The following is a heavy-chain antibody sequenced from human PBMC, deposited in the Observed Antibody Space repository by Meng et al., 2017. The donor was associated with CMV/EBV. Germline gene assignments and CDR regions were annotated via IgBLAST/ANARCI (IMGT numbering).Heavy chain of an antibody. J-gene: IGHJ6*02. CDR2: TYYRSKWYN. D-gene: IGHD3-10*01. V-gene: IGHV6-1*01. Sequence: SETLSLTCAISGDSVSSNSAAWNWIRQSPSRVLEWLGRTYYRSKWYNDYAVSVKSLITINPDTSKNQFPLQLNSVTPEDTAVYYCAREGGDYGSGSYYTMYYGMDVWGQGTTVTVSS. CDR3: AREGGDYGSGSYYTMYYGMDV. CDR1: GDSVSSNSAA.